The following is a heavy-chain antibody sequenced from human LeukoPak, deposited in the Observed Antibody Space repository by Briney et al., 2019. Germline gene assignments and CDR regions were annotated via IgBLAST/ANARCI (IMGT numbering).Heavy chain of an antibody. V-gene: IGHV3-30-3*01. CDR3: AKGSYYDSSGSFYFDY. CDR1: GFTFSSYA. CDR2: ISYDGSNK. D-gene: IGHD3-22*01. J-gene: IGHJ4*02. Sequence: GGSLRLSCAASGFTFSSYAMHWVRQAPGKGLEWVAVISYDGSNKYYADSVKGRFTISRDNSKNTLYLQMNSLRAEDTAVYYCAKGSYYDSSGSFYFDYWGQGTLVTVSS.